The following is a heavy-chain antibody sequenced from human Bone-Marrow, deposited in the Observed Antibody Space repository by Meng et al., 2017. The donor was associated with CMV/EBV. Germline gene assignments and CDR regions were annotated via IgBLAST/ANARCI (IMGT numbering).Heavy chain of an antibody. D-gene: IGHD1-7*01. J-gene: IGHJ6*02. CDR3: ARSLELPTNYYYYYGMDV. Sequence: GESLKISCAASGFTFSSYEMNWVRQAPGKGLEWVAIISYDGSNKYYADSVKGRFTISRDNSKNTLYLQMNSLRAEDTAVYYCARSLELPTNYYYYYGMDVWGQGTTVTVSS. V-gene: IGHV3-30-3*01. CDR2: ISYDGSNK. CDR1: GFTFSSYE.